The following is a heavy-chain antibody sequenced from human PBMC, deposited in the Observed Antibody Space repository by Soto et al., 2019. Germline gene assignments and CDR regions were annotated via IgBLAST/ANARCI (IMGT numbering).Heavy chain of an antibody. Sequence: PSETLSLTCSVSGDSISSYYWSWIRQPPGKGLEWIGFIYYSGSTNYNPSLKSRVTISIDTSKNQFSLKLSSVTAADTAVYYCASDAGGPFDFWGQGTLVTVSS. D-gene: IGHD3-10*01. CDR3: ASDAGGPFDF. CDR2: IYYSGST. V-gene: IGHV4-59*01. J-gene: IGHJ4*02. CDR1: GDSISSYY.